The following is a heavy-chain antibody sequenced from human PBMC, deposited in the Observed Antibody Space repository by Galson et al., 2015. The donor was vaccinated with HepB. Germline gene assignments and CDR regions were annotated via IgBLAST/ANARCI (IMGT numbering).Heavy chain of an antibody. CDR1: GYKFTSYG. V-gene: IGHV1-18*01. J-gene: IGHJ3*01. CDR2: ISAYNGDT. CDR3: ARGGNGYYYVPFDL. D-gene: IGHD3-22*01. Sequence: SVKVSCKASGYKFTSYGISWVRQAPGQGLEWMAWISAYNGDTNYAQKFHGRVTMTTDTSTSTAYMELRSLRSDDTAVYYCARGGNGYYYVPFDLWGLGTMVTVSS.